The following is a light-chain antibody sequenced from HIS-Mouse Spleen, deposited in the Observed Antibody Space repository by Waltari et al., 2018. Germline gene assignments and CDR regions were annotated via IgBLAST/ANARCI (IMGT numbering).Light chain of an antibody. Sequence: DIQMTQSPSTLSASVGDSLTITCRASQSISSWLAWYQQKPGKAPKLLIYKASSLESGVPSSFRGSGSGTEFTLTISSLQPDHFATYYCQQYNSYSWTFGQGTKVEIK. CDR1: QSISSW. J-gene: IGKJ1*01. V-gene: IGKV1-5*03. CDR3: QQYNSYSWT. CDR2: KAS.